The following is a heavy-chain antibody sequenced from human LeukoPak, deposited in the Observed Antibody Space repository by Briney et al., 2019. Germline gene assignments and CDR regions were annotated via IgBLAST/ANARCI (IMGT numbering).Heavy chain of an antibody. CDR3: ARTMIVVPTVDY. CDR1: GGSISSSSYY. D-gene: IGHD3-22*01. V-gene: IGHV4-39*01. Sequence: ASETLSLTCTVSGGSISSSSYYWGWIRQPPGKGLEWIESIYYSGSTYYNPSLKSRVTISVDTSKNQFSLKLSSVTAADTAVYYCARTMIVVPTVDYWGQGTLVTVSS. J-gene: IGHJ4*02. CDR2: IYYSGST.